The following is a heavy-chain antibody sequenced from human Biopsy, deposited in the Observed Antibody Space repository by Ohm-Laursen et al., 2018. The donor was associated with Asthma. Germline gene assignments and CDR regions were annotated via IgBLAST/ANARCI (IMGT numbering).Heavy chain of an antibody. CDR2: IYYTGTT. CDR1: GGSISSSSYY. J-gene: IGHJ5*02. Sequence: SETLSLTCTVSGGSISSSSYYWGWIRQPPGKGLAWIGHIYYTGTTNYSPSLKSRATISVDRSKNQFSLRLTSVTAADTAVYYCARDRAMISETWGQGTLVTASS. V-gene: IGHV4-39*02. CDR3: ARDRAMISET. D-gene: IGHD3-22*01.